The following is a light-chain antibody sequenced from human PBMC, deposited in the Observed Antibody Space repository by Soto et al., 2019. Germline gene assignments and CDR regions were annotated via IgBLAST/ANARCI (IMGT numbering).Light chain of an antibody. CDR2: STS. V-gene: IGKV3-20*01. CDR1: QSVDRSD. J-gene: IGKJ1*01. CDR3: QQYGDSPWT. Sequence: VLTQSPGTLSLSPGERATLSCRASQSVDRSDIAWYQQKPGQAPRLLIYSTSIRAAGIPDRFSVSGSGTGFTLSISKLEPEDSALYYCQQYGDSPWTFGLGTKVDIK.